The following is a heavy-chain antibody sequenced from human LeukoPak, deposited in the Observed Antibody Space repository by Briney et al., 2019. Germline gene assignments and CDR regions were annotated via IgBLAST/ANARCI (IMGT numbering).Heavy chain of an antibody. V-gene: IGHV4-59*01. CDR1: GGSISNYY. CDR2: IYYSGST. D-gene: IGHD1-26*01. J-gene: IGHJ4*02. CDR3: ARDLGLDGSYYRIDY. Sequence: PSETLSLTCTVSGGSISNYYWSWIRQPPGKGLEWIGYIYYSGSTNYNPSLKSRVTISVDTSKNQFSLKLSSVTAADTAVYYCARDLGLDGSYYRIDYWGQGTLVTVSS.